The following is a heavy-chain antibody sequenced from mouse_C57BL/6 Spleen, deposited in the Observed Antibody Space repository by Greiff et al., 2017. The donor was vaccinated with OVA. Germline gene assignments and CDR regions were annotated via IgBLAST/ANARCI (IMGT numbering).Heavy chain of an antibody. J-gene: IGHJ3*01. Sequence: VQLQQSDAELVKPGASVKISCKVSGFTFTDHTIHWMNQRPEQGLEWIGYIYPRDGSTKYNETVKGKATLTADKASSTAYMQLSSLTSEDSAVYFCARPGSGPWFAYWGQGTLVTVSA. CDR3: ARPGSGPWFAY. D-gene: IGHD1-1*01. CDR1: GFTFTDHT. V-gene: IGHV1-78*01. CDR2: IYPRDGST.